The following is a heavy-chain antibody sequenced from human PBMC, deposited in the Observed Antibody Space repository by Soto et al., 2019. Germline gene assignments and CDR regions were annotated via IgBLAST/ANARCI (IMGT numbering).Heavy chain of an antibody. J-gene: IGHJ4*02. CDR2: IYYSGST. CDR1: GGSISSGGYY. CDR3: ARENYYDSRAEHTFDY. V-gene: IGHV4-31*03. D-gene: IGHD3-22*01. Sequence: QVQLQESGPGLVKPSQTLSLTCTVSGGSISSGGYYWSWIRQHPGKGLEWIGYIYYSGSTYYNPSLKSRVTISVDTSKNQFSLKLSSVTAADTAVYYCARENYYDSRAEHTFDYWGQVTLVTVSS.